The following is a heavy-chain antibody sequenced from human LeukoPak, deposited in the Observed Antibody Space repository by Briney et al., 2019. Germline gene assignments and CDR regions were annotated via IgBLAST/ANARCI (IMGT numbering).Heavy chain of an antibody. J-gene: IGHJ4*02. Sequence: SETPSLTCTVSGGSISSSSYYWGWIRQPPGKGLEWIGEIYHSGSTNYNPSLKSRVTISVDKSKNQFSLKLSSVTAADTAVYYCARDNYFDYWGQGTLVTVSS. V-gene: IGHV4-39*07. CDR1: GGSISSSSYY. CDR3: ARDNYFDY. CDR2: IYHSGST.